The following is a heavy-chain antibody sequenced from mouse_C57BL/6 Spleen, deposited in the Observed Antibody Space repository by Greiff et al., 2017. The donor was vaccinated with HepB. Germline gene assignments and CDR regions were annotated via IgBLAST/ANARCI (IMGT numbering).Heavy chain of an antibody. CDR1: GYAFSSSW. D-gene: IGHD2-3*01. CDR2: IYPGDGDT. J-gene: IGHJ4*01. Sequence: QVQLKQSGPELVKPGASVKISCTASGYAFSSSWMNWVKQRPGKGLEWIGRIYPGDGDTNYNGKFKGKATLTADKSSSTAYMQLSSLTSEDSAVYFCARVGSDYDGTTEAMDYWGQGTSVTVSS. CDR3: ARVGSDYDGTTEAMDY. V-gene: IGHV1-82*01.